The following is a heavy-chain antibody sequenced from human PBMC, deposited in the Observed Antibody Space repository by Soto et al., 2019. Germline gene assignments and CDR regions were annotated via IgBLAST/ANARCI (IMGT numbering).Heavy chain of an antibody. D-gene: IGHD5-12*01. Sequence: ASVKVSCKASGYTFTGYYMHWVRQAPGQGLEWMGWINPNSGGTNYAQKFRGRVTMTRDTSISTAYMELSRLRSDDTAVYYCARDSGYDPYYYYGMDVWGQGTTVTVSS. J-gene: IGHJ6*02. V-gene: IGHV1-2*02. CDR1: GYTFTGYY. CDR2: INPNSGGT. CDR3: ARDSGYDPYYYYGMDV.